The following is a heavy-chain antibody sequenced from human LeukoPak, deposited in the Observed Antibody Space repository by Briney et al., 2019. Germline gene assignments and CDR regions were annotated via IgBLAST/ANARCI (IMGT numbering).Heavy chain of an antibody. CDR1: GGSISSGNYY. V-gene: IGHV4-61*02. CDR3: ARDLVTAPYNWFDP. D-gene: IGHD2-21*02. J-gene: IGHJ5*02. Sequence: SQTLSLTCTVSGGSISSGNYYWSWIRQPAGKGLEWIGRIYTSGSTIYNPSLKSRVTISLDTSKSQFSLKLSSVTAADTAVYYCARDLVTAPYNWFDPWGQGILVTVSS. CDR2: IYTSGST.